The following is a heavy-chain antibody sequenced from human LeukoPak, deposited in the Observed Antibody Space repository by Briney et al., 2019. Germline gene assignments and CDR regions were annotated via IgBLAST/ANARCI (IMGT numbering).Heavy chain of an antibody. CDR1: GFTVSNYY. D-gene: IGHD6-6*01. Sequence: GGSLRLSCAASGFTVSNYYMIWVRQAPGKGLEWVSLIYSDGTTYYADSVKGRFTISRDNSKNTLYLQMNSLRAEDTAVYYCARDRGSSSRYFDYWGRGTLVTVSS. CDR2: IYSDGTT. CDR3: ARDRGSSSRYFDY. V-gene: IGHV3-53*01. J-gene: IGHJ4*02.